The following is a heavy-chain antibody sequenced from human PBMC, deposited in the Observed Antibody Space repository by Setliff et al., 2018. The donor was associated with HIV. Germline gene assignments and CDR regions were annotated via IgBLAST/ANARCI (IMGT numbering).Heavy chain of an antibody. Sequence: ASVKVSCKASGYTFTGHYLHWVRQAPGQGLEWLGWVNPNSGDAIYAQNFQGRVTMTRDTSINAAYMELRGLRSDDTAAYYCARNFGLSPSGKYYYYYGMDIWGQGTMVTVSS. V-gene: IGHV1-2*02. CDR3: ARNFGLSPSGKYYYYYGMDI. J-gene: IGHJ6*02. CDR2: VNPNSGDA. CDR1: GYTFTGHY. D-gene: IGHD3-10*01.